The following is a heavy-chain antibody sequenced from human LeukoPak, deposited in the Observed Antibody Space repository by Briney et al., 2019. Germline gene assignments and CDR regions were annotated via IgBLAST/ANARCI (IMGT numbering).Heavy chain of an antibody. CDR3: TRAYYYGSGSYL. J-gene: IGHJ4*02. CDR1: GFTFSNAW. Sequence: PGGSLRLSCAASGFTFSNAWMSWLRQAPGKGLEWVVRIKSKTDGGTTDYAAPVKGRFTITRDDSQNTRYLKTNSMTAEYRAVYYCTRAYYYGSGSYLWGQGTLVTVSS. V-gene: IGHV3-15*01. D-gene: IGHD3-10*01. CDR2: IKSKTDGGTT.